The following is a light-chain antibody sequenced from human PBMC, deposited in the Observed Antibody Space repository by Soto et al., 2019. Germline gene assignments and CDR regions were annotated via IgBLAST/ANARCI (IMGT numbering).Light chain of an antibody. CDR1: QRVSSSY. Sequence: PGERVTLSCRASQRVSSSYLTWYQQKHGQAPRLLIYGASTRATSIPARFSGSGSGTDFTLTISSLQPEDFAVYYCQQDYTRFTFGPGTKVDIK. CDR2: GAS. CDR3: QQDYTRFT. J-gene: IGKJ3*01. V-gene: IGKV3D-7*01.